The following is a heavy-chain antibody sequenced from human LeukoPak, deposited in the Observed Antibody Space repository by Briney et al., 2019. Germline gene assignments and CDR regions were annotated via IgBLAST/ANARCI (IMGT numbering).Heavy chain of an antibody. D-gene: IGHD3-10*01. J-gene: IGHJ4*02. CDR2: ISGSGYNT. CDR1: GFTFSSYA. V-gene: IGHV3-23*01. Sequence: PGGSLRLSCAASGFTFSSYAMSWVRQVPGKGLEWVSSISGSGYNTYDADSVRGRFTVSRDNSKNTLYLQMNSLRAEDTAVYYCASPYGSGSYYFDYWGQGTLVTVSS. CDR3: ASPYGSGSYYFDY.